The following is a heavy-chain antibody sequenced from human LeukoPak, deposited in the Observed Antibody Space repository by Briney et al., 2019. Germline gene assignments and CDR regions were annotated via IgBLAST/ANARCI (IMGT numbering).Heavy chain of an antibody. CDR2: TYYRSKWYN. J-gene: IGHJ4*02. CDR1: GDSVSDNSAV. CDR3: VRSQYWRFDD. D-gene: IGHD2-8*02. V-gene: IGHV6-1*01. Sequence: SQTPSLTCAISGDSVSDNSAVWNWIRQSPSRGLEWLGRTYYRSKWYNDYGASVKSRITVNPDTSKNQLSLQLNSVTPEDTAVYYCVRSQYWRFDDWGQGTLVTVSS.